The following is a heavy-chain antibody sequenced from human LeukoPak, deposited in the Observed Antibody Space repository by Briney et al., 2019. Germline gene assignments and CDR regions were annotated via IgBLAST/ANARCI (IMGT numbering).Heavy chain of an antibody. Sequence: SETLSLTCAVYGGSFSGYYWSWIRQPPGKGLEWIGEINHSGSTNYNPSLKSRVTISVDTSKNQFSLKLSSVAAADTAVYYCASHCSGGSCYSGYYYYYGMDVWGQGTTVSVSS. CDR1: GGSFSGYY. D-gene: IGHD2-15*01. V-gene: IGHV4-34*01. CDR2: INHSGST. J-gene: IGHJ6*02. CDR3: ASHCSGGSCYSGYYYYYGMDV.